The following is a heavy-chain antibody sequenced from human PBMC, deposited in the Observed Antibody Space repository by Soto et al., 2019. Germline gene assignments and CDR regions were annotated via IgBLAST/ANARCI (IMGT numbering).Heavy chain of an antibody. J-gene: IGHJ5*02. CDR1: GFIFENFG. D-gene: IGHD1-26*01. CDR3: AKNQGVELVPLATVDWFDP. Sequence: GGSLRLSCAASGFIFENFGMSWVRQAPGKGLEWISSISGSGFKKYYADSVKGRFAISRDNSKSTVYLELNNLSAEDTAVYHCAKNQGVELVPLATVDWFDPWGQGSAVTVSS. V-gene: IGHV3-23*01. CDR2: ISGSGFKK.